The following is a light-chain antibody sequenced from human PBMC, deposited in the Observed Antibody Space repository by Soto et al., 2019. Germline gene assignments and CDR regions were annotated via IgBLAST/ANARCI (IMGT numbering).Light chain of an antibody. V-gene: IGLV1-40*01. CDR2: DNN. CDR1: SSNIGAGYD. J-gene: IGLJ1*01. CDR3: QSYDRSLSGNV. Sequence: QTVLTQPPSVSGAPGQRGTISCTWSSSNIGAGYDVHWYQQLPGTAPKLLIYDNNNRPSGVPDRFSGSKSGTSASLAITGLQAEDEADYYCQSYDRSLSGNVFGTGTKVTVL.